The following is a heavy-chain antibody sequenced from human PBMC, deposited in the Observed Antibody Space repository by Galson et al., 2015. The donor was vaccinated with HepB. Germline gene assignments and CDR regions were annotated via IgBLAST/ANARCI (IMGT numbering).Heavy chain of an antibody. V-gene: IGHV3-33*08. CDR1: GFTFSSYG. Sequence: SLRLYCAASGFTFSSYGMHWVRQAPGKGLEWVAVIWYDGSNKYYADSVKGRFTISRDNSKNTPYLQMSSLRAEDTAVYYCARDRLGVRGVSDYWGQGTLVTVSS. CDR2: IWYDGSNK. J-gene: IGHJ4*02. CDR3: ARDRLGVRGVSDY. D-gene: IGHD3-10*01.